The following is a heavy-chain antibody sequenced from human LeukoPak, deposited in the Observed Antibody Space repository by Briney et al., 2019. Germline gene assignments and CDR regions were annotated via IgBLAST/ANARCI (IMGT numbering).Heavy chain of an antibody. D-gene: IGHD6-13*01. CDR3: ARVEQGYSSSWYPGY. CDR2: IISSSNYI. J-gene: IGHJ4*02. V-gene: IGHV3-21*01. Sequence: PGGSLRLSCAASGLTFSSYNMNWVRQAPGKGLEWVSSIISSSNYIYYADSVKGRFTISRDNTKNSLYLQMNSLRAEDTAVYYCARVEQGYSSSWYPGYWGQGTLVTVSS. CDR1: GLTFSSYN.